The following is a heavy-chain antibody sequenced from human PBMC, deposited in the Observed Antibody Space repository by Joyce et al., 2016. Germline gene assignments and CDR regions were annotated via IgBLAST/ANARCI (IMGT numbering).Heavy chain of an antibody. CDR2: VFYRGAS. J-gene: IGHJ4*02. D-gene: IGHD2-15*01. CDR1: GGSISSSNHY. V-gene: IGHV4-39*01. CDR3: ATPSLAAFGYVEY. Sequence: QLQLRESGPGLVRPSETLSLSCIVSGGSISSSNHYWGWIRQSPGKGLEWIGSVFYRGASYYHPSLKSRVTISLDTSQNQFSLRLTSVTAADTAVYYCATPSLAAFGYVEYWGQGSLVTVSS.